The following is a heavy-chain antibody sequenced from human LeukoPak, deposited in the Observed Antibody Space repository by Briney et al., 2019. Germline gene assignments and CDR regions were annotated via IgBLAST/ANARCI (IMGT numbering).Heavy chain of an antibody. J-gene: IGHJ4*02. CDR3: AKVDSSCYYFDY. CDR2: ISYDGSNK. CDR1: GFTFSSYG. V-gene: IGHV3-30*18. D-gene: IGHD3-22*01. Sequence: PGGSLTLSCAASGFTFSSYGMHWVRQAPGKGLEWVAVISYDGSNKYYADSVKGRFTISRDNSKNTLYLQMNSLRAEDTAVYYCAKVDSSCYYFDYWGQGTLVTVSS.